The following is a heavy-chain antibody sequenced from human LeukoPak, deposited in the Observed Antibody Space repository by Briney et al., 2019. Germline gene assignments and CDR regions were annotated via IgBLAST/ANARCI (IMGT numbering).Heavy chain of an antibody. V-gene: IGHV4-39*01. CDR3: ARRRYYDSTGYLD. CDR1: GAFISSSSYY. Sequence: PSETLSLTGTVSGAFISSSSYYWGWIRQAPGKGLEWIGEIYYSGRDYNNPSLKSRITLSIDTSKNQFSLDLTSVTAADTAVYYCARRRYYDSTGYLDWGQGTLVAVSS. D-gene: IGHD3-22*01. J-gene: IGHJ1*01. CDR2: IYYSGRD.